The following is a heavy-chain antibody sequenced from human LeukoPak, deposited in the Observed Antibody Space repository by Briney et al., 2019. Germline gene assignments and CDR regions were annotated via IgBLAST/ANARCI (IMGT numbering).Heavy chain of an antibody. Sequence: PSETLSLTCTVSGGSISSGGYYWSWIRQHPGKGLQWIGYIYYSGSTYYNPSLKSRVTISVDTSKIQFSLKLSSVTAADSAVYYCAREAITRGRGAPTFDPWGQGTLVTVSS. CDR1: GGSISSGGYY. CDR2: IYYSGST. CDR3: AREAITRGRGAPTFDP. D-gene: IGHD3-10*01. V-gene: IGHV4-31*03. J-gene: IGHJ5*02.